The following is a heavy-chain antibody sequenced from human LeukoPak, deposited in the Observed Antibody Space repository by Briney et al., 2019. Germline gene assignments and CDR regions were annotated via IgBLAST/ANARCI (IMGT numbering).Heavy chain of an antibody. V-gene: IGHV3-21*01. CDR3: ARARYCSGGSCPHFDY. CDR2: ISSSSSYI. J-gene: IGHJ4*02. D-gene: IGHD2-15*01. CDR1: GFTFSSYS. Sequence: PGGSLRLSCAASGFTFSSYSMNWVRQAPGKELEWVSSISSSSSYIYYADSVKGRFTISRDNAKNSLYLQMNSLRAEDTAVYYCARARYCSGGSCPHFDYWGQGTLVTASS.